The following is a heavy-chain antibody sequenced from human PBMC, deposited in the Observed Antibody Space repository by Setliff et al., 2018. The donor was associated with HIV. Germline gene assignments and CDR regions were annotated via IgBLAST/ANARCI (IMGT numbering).Heavy chain of an antibody. CDR3: ARGGYSYGFGRHRAYFQY. CDR1: GGSFSDYY. D-gene: IGHD5-18*01. CDR2: INHSGGT. J-gene: IGHJ1*01. Sequence: SETLSLTCGIYGGSFSDYYWSWIRQTPGKGLEWIGEINHSGGTNYNPSLKSRVTMSVDTSKNQFSLKLSSVIAADTAVFYCARGGYSYGFGRHRAYFQYWGQGTQVTVSS. V-gene: IGHV4-34*01.